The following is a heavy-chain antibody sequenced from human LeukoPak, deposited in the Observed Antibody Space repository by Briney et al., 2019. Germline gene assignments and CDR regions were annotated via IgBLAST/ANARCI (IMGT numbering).Heavy chain of an antibody. D-gene: IGHD6-13*01. CDR3: ARIARSSWYFYYLDY. J-gene: IGHJ4*02. V-gene: IGHV1-69*05. Sequence: SVKVSCKASGGTFSSYAISWVRQAPGQGLEWMGGIIPIFGTANYAQRFQGRVTITTDESTSTAYMELSSLRSEDTAVYYCARIARSSWYFYYLDYRGQGTLVTVSS. CDR1: GGTFSSYA. CDR2: IIPIFGTA.